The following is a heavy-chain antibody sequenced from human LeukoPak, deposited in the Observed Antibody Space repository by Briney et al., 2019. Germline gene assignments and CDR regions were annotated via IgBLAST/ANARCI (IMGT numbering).Heavy chain of an antibody. CDR2: INHSGST. CDR1: GGSFSGYY. D-gene: IGHD3-3*01. J-gene: IGHJ4*02. Sequence: PSETLSLTCAVYGGSFSGYYWSWICQPPGKGLEWIGEINHSGSTNYNPSLKSRVTISVDTSKNQFSLKLSSVTAADTAVYYCARGPSYDFWSGYFAFDYWGQGTLVTVSS. CDR3: ARGPSYDFWSGYFAFDY. V-gene: IGHV4-34*01.